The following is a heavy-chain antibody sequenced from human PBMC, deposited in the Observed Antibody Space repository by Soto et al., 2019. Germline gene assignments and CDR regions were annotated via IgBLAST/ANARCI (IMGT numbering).Heavy chain of an antibody. CDR1: GGSFSSYA. CDR2: LIVILGTT. D-gene: IGHD3-22*01. J-gene: IGHJ4*02. V-gene: IGHV1-69*01. CDR3: ASVYYDCSGYSIDY. Sequence: QVQLVQSGAEVRKPGSSVKVSCQSFGGSFSSYAFSWVRQAPGQGLEWMGGLIVILGTTNYAQKFKGRVTFTADESTSTAYMEVSSLESADTAIYYCASVYYDCSGYSIDYWGQGTHVTVSS.